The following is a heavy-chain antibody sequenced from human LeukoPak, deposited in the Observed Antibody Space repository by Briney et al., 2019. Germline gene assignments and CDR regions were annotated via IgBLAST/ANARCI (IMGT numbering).Heavy chain of an antibody. CDR2: IGSGSSAT. J-gene: IGHJ4*02. CDR1: GFTFSSYT. Sequence: GGSLRLSCAASGFTFSSYTMNWVRQAPGKGLKWVSSIGSGSSATYYADSVKGRFTISRDNAKNSLYLQMNSLRDEDTAVYYCARVKGVFAPFDSWGQGTLVTVSS. CDR3: ARVKGVFAPFDS. V-gene: IGHV3-48*02. D-gene: IGHD2-8*01.